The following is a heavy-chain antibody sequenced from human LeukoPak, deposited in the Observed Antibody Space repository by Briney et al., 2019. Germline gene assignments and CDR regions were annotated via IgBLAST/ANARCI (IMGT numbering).Heavy chain of an antibody. Sequence: GGSLRLSCAASGFTFDDYAMHWVRQAPGKGLEWVSGISWNSGSIGYADSVKGRFTISRDNAKNSLYLQMNSLRAEDTALYYCAKDNSGSYFSPSFDYWGQGTLVTVSS. CDR2: ISWNSGSI. V-gene: IGHV3-9*01. CDR3: AKDNSGSYFSPSFDY. J-gene: IGHJ4*02. CDR1: GFTFDDYA. D-gene: IGHD1-26*01.